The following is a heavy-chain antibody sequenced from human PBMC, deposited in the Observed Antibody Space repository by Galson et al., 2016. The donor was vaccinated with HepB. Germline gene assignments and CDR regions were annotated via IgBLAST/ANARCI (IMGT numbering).Heavy chain of an antibody. CDR2: ISGYNDDP. V-gene: IGHV1-18*01. CDR3: AKDFAPMITVSMNFDH. Sequence: SVKVSCKASGYTFTRYGITWVRQAPGQGLEWMGWISGYNDDPKYAQKFQGRLTMTADTSTSTVYMDLWSLRSDDTAVYYCAKDFAPMITVSMNFDHWCQGTLVSVSS. CDR1: GYTFTRYG. D-gene: IGHD3-16*01. J-gene: IGHJ4*02.